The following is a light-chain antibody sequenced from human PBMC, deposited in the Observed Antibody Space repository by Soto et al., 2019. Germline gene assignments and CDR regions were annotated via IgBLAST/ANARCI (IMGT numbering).Light chain of an antibody. V-gene: IGKV3-15*01. CDR1: QSVGRS. Sequence: IVMTQSPATLSVSPGERATLSCRASQSVGRSLAWYQQKPGQAPRLLIYGTSDRATGIPATFSGSGSGTEFTLNISSLQAEDFAIYYCQQYDNWPSVTFGGGTKVEIK. CDR3: QQYDNWPSVT. CDR2: GTS. J-gene: IGKJ4*01.